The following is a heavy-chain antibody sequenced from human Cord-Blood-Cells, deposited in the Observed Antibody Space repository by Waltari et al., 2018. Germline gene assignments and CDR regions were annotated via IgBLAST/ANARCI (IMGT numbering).Heavy chain of an antibody. V-gene: IGHV3-23*01. D-gene: IGHD3-22*01. J-gene: IGHJ4*01. CDR3: AKGPGAYDSSGYYFDY. CDR2: ISGSGGST. Sequence: RQAPGKGLEWVSAISGSGGSTYYADSVKGRFTISRDNSKNTLYLQMNSLRAEDTAVYYCAKGPGAYDSSGYYFDYWGQEPWSPSPQ.